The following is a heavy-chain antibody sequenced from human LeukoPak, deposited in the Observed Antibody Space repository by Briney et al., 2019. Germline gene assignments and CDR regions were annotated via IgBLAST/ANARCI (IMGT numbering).Heavy chain of an antibody. J-gene: IGHJ6*02. Sequence: SETLSLTCTVSGGSISSYYWSWIRQPPGKGLEWIGYIYYSGSTNYNPSLKGRVTISVDTSKNQFSLKLSSVTAADTAVYYCARQSCGGDCEHYYYYGMDVWGQGTTVTVSS. V-gene: IGHV4-59*08. CDR2: IYYSGST. CDR1: GGSISSYY. CDR3: ARQSCGGDCEHYYYYGMDV. D-gene: IGHD2-21*02.